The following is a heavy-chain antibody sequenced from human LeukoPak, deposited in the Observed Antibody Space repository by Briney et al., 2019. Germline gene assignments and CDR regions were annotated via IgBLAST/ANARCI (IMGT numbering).Heavy chain of an antibody. J-gene: IGHJ3*02. Sequence: SVKVSCKASGGTFSSYAISWVRQAPGQGLEWMGRIIPIFGIANYAQKFQGRVTMTEDTSTDTAYMELSSLRSEDTAVYYCATRDHCSGGSCYSRNAFDIWGQGTMVTVSS. CDR3: ATRDHCSGGSCYSRNAFDI. V-gene: IGHV1-69*17. CDR1: GGTFSSYA. CDR2: IIPIFGIA. D-gene: IGHD2-15*01.